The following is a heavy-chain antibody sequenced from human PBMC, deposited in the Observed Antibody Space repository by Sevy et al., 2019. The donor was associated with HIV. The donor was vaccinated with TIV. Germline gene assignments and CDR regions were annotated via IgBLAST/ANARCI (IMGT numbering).Heavy chain of an antibody. D-gene: IGHD6-19*01. CDR3: TRDAGYSTGWYPSDY. CDR1: GFSVSTHA. Sequence: GGSLRLSCAASGFSVSTHAMHWVRQAPGKGLEWVALISYEGSSKYYSDSVKGRLTISRDNSKNTLYLQKSSVRPDDTAVYYCTRDAGYSTGWYPSDYWGQGTLATVSS. CDR2: ISYEGSSK. J-gene: IGHJ4*02. V-gene: IGHV3-30-3*01.